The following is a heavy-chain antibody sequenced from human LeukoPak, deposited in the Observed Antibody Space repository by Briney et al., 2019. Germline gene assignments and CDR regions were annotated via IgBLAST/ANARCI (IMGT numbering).Heavy chain of an antibody. Sequence: ASVKVSCKASGYTFNNYDINWVRQAPGQGLEWMGWMNPNSGNSGYAQKFQGRFTLTRETFISTAYMELSSLRSDDTAVYYCVRAMAPLDTFNYQYAMDVWGQGTMVTVSS. CDR2: MNPNSGNS. CDR3: VRAMAPLDTFNYQYAMDV. V-gene: IGHV1-8*01. D-gene: IGHD5-24*01. CDR1: GYTFNNYD. J-gene: IGHJ6*02.